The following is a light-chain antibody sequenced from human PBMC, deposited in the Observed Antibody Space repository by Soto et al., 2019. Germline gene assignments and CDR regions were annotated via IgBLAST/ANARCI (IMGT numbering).Light chain of an antibody. CDR3: ATWTNSPSGAV. V-gene: IGLV1-44*01. Sequence: QCVLTQPPSASVNPGQRVTISCSGSSSNIGSNTVNWYQQLPGTAPRLLIYKNNQRPSGVPDRFSGSKSGTAASLAISGLQSEDEADYYCATWTNSPSGAVFCGGPKVTVL. CDR1: SSNIGSNT. J-gene: IGLJ2*01. CDR2: KNN.